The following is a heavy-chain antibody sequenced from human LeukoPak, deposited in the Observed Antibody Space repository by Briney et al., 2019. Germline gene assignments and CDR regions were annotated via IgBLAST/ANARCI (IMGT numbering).Heavy chain of an antibody. CDR3: ARWDY. J-gene: IGHJ4*02. V-gene: IGHV3-48*03. CDR1: GFTFSSYE. Sequence: GGSLRLFCAASGFTFSSYEMNWVRQAPGKGLEWLSYISSSGSTMYYADSVKGRFTISRDNAKNSLYLQMNSLRPEDTAVYYCARWDYWGQGTLVTVSS. CDR2: ISSSGSTM.